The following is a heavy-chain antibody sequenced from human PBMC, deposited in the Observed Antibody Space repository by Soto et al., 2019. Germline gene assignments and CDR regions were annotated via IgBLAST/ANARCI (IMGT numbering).Heavy chain of an antibody. J-gene: IGHJ5*02. CDR1: RYSFSSYW. V-gene: IGHV5-10-1*01. D-gene: IGHD1-20*01. CDR3: ARGITHFDP. Sequence: PXXSLKISCKGSRYSFSSYWIGWVRQMPGKGLQCRXRIDNXNSYTSYSQSXXGRVTISXXXSINTAYMQWSSMKAPDSAIYYCARGITHFDPWGQGTLVTVSS. CDR2: IDNXNSYT.